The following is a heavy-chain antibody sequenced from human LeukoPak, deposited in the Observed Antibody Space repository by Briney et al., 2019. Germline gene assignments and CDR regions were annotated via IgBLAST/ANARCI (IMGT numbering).Heavy chain of an antibody. D-gene: IGHD5-12*01. CDR2: INHSGST. J-gene: IGHJ4*02. Sequence: SETLSLTCAVYGGSFSGYYWSWIRQPPGKGLEWIGEINHSGSTNYNPSLKSRVTISVDTSKNQFSLKLSSVPAADTAVYYCAIRNEYSGYALDYWGQGTLVTVSS. V-gene: IGHV4-34*01. CDR3: AIRNEYSGYALDY. CDR1: GGSFSGYY.